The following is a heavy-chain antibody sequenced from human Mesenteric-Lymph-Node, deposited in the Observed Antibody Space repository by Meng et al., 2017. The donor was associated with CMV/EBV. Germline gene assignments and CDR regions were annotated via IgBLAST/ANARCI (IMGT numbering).Heavy chain of an antibody. CDR2: INPNSGAT. CDR3: AGGGTSGAIGASDWFAS. V-gene: IGHV1-2*02. CDR1: GFTFTAYY. J-gene: IGHJ5*01. D-gene: IGHD1-7*01. Sequence: ASVKVSCKASGFTFTAYYMQWVRQAPGQGLEGMGWINPNSGATNYAQKFQGRVTMTRDTSTSTAYMELGRLSSGDTAVFYCAGGGTSGAIGASDWFASWGQGALVTVSS.